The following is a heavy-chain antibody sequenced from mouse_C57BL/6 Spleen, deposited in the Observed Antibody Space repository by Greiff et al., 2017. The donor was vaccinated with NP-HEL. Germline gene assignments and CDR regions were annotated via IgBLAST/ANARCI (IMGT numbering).Heavy chain of an antibody. D-gene: IGHD1-1*01. CDR3: ARRVYGSSSLDY. Sequence: QVQLQQPGAELVRPGSSVKLSCKASGYTFTSYWMDWVKQRPGQGLEWIGNIYPSDSETHYNQKFKDKATLTVDKSSSTAYMQLSSLTSEDSAVYYCARRVYGSSSLDYWGQGTTLTVSS. J-gene: IGHJ2*01. V-gene: IGHV1-61*01. CDR1: GYTFTSYW. CDR2: IYPSDSET.